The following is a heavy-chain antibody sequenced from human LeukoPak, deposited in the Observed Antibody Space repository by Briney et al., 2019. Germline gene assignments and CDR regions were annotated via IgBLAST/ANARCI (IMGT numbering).Heavy chain of an antibody. CDR3: AREIAARQYFDY. J-gene: IGHJ4*02. V-gene: IGHV3-30-3*01. CDR1: GFTFSSYA. Sequence: PGGSLGLSCAAAGFTFSSYAMHWVRQAPGKGLEWVAVISYDGSNKYYADSVKGRFTISRDNSKNTPYLQMNSRRAEDTAVYYCAREIAARQYFDYWGQGTLVTVSS. CDR2: ISYDGSNK. D-gene: IGHD6-6*01.